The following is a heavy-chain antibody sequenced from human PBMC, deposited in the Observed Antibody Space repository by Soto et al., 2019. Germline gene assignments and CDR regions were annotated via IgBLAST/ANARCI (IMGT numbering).Heavy chain of an antibody. D-gene: IGHD4-17*01. J-gene: IGHJ4*02. V-gene: IGHV3-64*02. CDR3: ARGGDYGDYYFDF. Sequence: GGSLRLSCAASGFTFSKYPMHWVRQAPGQGLEYVSGISPNGDSTYYADSVKGRFTTSRDNSENTLYLQMGSLRPGDMAVYYWARGGDYGDYYFDFWGQGTLVTVSS. CDR2: ISPNGDST. CDR1: GFTFSKYP.